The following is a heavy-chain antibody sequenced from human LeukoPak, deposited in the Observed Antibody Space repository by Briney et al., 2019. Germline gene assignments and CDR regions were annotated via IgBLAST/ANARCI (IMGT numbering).Heavy chain of an antibody. V-gene: IGHV3-30-3*01. CDR2: ISYDGSNK. CDR3: ARDYYDSSGYYYYYYGMDV. CDR1: GFTFSSYA. J-gene: IGHJ6*02. Sequence: GGSLRLSCAASGFTFSSYAMHWVRQAPGKGLEWVAVISYDGSNKYYADSVRGRFTISRDNSKNTLYLQMNSLRAEDTAVYYCARDYYDSSGYYYYYYGMDVWGQGTTVTVSS. D-gene: IGHD3-22*01.